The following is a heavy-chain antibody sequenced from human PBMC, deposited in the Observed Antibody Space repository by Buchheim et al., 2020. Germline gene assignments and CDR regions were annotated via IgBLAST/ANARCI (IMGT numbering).Heavy chain of an antibody. CDR2: ISGDGSST. V-gene: IGHV3-74*01. D-gene: IGHD3-16*01. CDR3: ARPNAITLSN. Sequence: EVQLVESGGDLVQPGGSLRLSCAASGFTFSSYYMHWVRQAPGKGLVWVSHISGDGSSTNYADSVKGRFTISRDNAKNTLYLQMNSLRAEDTAVYYCARPNAITLSNWGQGTL. CDR1: GFTFSSYY. J-gene: IGHJ4*02.